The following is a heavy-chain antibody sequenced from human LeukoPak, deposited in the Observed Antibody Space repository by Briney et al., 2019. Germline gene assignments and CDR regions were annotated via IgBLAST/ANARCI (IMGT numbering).Heavy chain of an antibody. J-gene: IGHJ4*02. CDR3: SREGSSSRPLDY. Sequence: PSGTLSLTCDVFGGSITQTNYWTWVRQPPGEGLEWIGEVNLPGGTNYTRSLLRRVAIPVGTSAAHVSLQMASVSAGATAVYYCSREGSSSRPLDYSGQGTLVTVSS. V-gene: IGHV4-4*02. CDR2: VNLPGGT. CDR1: GGSITQTNY. D-gene: IGHD6-19*01.